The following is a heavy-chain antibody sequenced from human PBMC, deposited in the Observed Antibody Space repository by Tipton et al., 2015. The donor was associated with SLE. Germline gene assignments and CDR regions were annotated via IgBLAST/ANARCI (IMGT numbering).Heavy chain of an antibody. CDR1: GYTFTGYY. Sequence: QVQLVQSGAEVKKPGASVKVSCKASGYTFTGYYMHWVRQAPGQGLEWMGRINPNSGGTNYAQKFQGRVTMTRDTSISTAYMERSMLRSDDTAVNFWARDLRGYESSGYEDYGGQGSLVTVSS. D-gene: IGHD3-22*01. CDR2: INPNSGGT. CDR3: ARDLRGYESSGYEDY. V-gene: IGHV1-2*06. J-gene: IGHJ4*02.